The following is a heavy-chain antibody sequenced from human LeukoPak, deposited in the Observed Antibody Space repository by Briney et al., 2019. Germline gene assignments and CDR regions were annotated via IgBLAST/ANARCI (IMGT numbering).Heavy chain of an antibody. CDR2: ISSSGSTR. Sequence: GGSLRLSCAASGFSFSSHNMNWVRQAPGKGLEWVSYISSSGSTRYYADSVKGRFTVSRDNDKNSLYLQMNSLRGEDTAVYYCARGLSTAVAGFDYWGQGSLVTVSS. V-gene: IGHV3-48*03. D-gene: IGHD6-19*01. J-gene: IGHJ4*02. CDR1: GFSFSSHN. CDR3: ARGLSTAVAGFDY.